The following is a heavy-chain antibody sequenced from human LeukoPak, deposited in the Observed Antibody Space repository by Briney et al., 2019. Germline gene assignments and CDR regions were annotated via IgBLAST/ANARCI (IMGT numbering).Heavy chain of an antibody. D-gene: IGHD3-22*01. Sequence: GGSLRLSCAASGFTFSSYSMKWVRQAPGKGREWVSSISSSSSYIYYADSVKGRFTISRDNAKNSLYLQMNSLRAEDTAVYYCARDLSYYYDSRPAAFDYWGQGTLVTVSS. CDR3: ARDLSYYYDSRPAAFDY. CDR2: ISSSSSYI. J-gene: IGHJ4*02. V-gene: IGHV3-21*01. CDR1: GFTFSSYS.